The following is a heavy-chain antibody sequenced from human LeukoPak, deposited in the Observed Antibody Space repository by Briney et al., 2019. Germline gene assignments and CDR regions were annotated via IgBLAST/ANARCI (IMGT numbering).Heavy chain of an antibody. V-gene: IGHV3-21*01. CDR2: ISSSSSYI. D-gene: IGHD2-21*01. J-gene: IGHJ4*02. CDR3: ARERFCGGDCSILDY. CDR1: GFTFSSYS. Sequence: GGSLRLSCAASGFTFSSYSMNWVRQAPGKGLEWVSSISSSSSYIYYADSVKGRFTISRDNAKSSLYLQMNSLRAEDTAVYYCARERFCGGDCSILDYWGQGTLVTVSS.